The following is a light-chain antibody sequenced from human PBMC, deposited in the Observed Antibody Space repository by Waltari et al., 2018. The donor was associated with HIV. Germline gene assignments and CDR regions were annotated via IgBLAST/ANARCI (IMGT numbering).Light chain of an antibody. Sequence: DIQMTQSPSSVAASVGGRVTITCRASLSVGTSLNWYQQHPGKAPKLLFFGASTLHSGVPSRFSGSGSATVFTLTISNLQPEDFATYFCQQANSLPFTFGPGTK. J-gene: IGKJ3*01. CDR2: GAS. CDR1: LSVGTS. V-gene: IGKV1-12*02. CDR3: QQANSLPFT.